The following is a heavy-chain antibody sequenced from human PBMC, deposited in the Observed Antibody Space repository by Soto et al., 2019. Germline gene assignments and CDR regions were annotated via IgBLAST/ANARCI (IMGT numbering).Heavy chain of an antibody. Sequence: SSETLSLTCTVSGGSISSGGYYWSWIRQHPGKGLEWIGYIYYSGSTYYNPSLKSRVTISVDTSKNQFSLKLSSVTAADTAVYYCATGISIAAAGDNWFDPWGQGTLVTVSS. J-gene: IGHJ5*02. CDR1: GGSISSGGYY. CDR2: IYYSGST. V-gene: IGHV4-31*03. D-gene: IGHD6-13*01. CDR3: ATGISIAAAGDNWFDP.